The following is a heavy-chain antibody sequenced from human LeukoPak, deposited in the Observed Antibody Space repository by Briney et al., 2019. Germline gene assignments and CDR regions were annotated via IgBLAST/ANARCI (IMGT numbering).Heavy chain of an antibody. J-gene: IGHJ3*02. CDR1: GFTVSSNY. Sequence: GGSLRLSCAASGFTVSSNYMSWVRQAPGKGLEWVSVIYSGGSTYYADSVKGRFTISRDNSRNTLYLQMNSLRAEDTAVYYCAGPGIAVAGTAFDIWSQGTMVTVSS. V-gene: IGHV3-66*04. CDR3: AGPGIAVAGTAFDI. CDR2: IYSGGST. D-gene: IGHD6-19*01.